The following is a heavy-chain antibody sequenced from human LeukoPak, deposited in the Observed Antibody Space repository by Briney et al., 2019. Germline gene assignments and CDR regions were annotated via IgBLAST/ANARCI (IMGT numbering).Heavy chain of an antibody. D-gene: IGHD3-10*01. J-gene: IGHJ6*02. CDR1: EFTVSSKY. V-gene: IGHV3-53*01. Sequence: GGSLRLSCAASEFTVSSKYMHWVRQAPGKGLEWVSVIESGGSTYYADSVKGRFTVSRDIFQNTLYLQMNSLRAEDTAVYYCARVGSYYDMDVWGQGTTVTVSS. CDR2: IESGGST. CDR3: ARVGSYYDMDV.